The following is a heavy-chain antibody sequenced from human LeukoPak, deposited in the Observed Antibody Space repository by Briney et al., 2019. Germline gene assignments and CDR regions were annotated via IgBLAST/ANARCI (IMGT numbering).Heavy chain of an antibody. V-gene: IGHV4-61*01. CDR3: ARDRVSLEAFDI. J-gene: IGHJ3*02. CDR1: GGSVSSGTYY. Sequence: PSETLSLTCTVSGGSVSSGTYYWSWIRQPPGKGLEWIGYIYYSGSTNYNPSLKSRVTISVDTSKNQFSLKLSSVTAADTAVYYCARDRVSLEAFDIWGQGTVVTVSS. CDR2: IYYSGST. D-gene: IGHD3-3*01.